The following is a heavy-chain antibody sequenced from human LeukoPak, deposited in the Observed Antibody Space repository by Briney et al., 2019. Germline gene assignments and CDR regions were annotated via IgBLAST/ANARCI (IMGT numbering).Heavy chain of an antibody. D-gene: IGHD3-16*01. V-gene: IGHV3-23*01. Sequence: GGSLRLSCAASGFTFSNYAMSWVRQAPGKGLEWVSSIHYSGGSTYYADSVKGRFTISRDNSKNTLHLQMNSLRAEDTAVYYCAKSVGGVLGHSDYWGQGTRVTVSS. CDR2: IHYSGGST. CDR1: GFTFSNYA. CDR3: AKSVGGVLGHSDY. J-gene: IGHJ4*02.